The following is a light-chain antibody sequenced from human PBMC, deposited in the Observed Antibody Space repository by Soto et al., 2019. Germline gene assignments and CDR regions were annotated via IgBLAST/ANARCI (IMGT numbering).Light chain of an antibody. CDR3: QQYNSYSGT. V-gene: IGKV1-5*03. CDR1: QSISSW. Sequence: IQMTQCPSTLSASVGDRVTITCGASQSISSWLAWYQQKPGKAPKLLIYKASSLESGVPSRFSGSGSGTEFTLTISSLQPDDFATYYCQQYNSYSGTFGQGTKVDIK. J-gene: IGKJ1*01. CDR2: KAS.